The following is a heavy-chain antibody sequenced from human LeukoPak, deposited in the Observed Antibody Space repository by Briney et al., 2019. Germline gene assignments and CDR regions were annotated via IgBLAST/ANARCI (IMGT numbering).Heavy chain of an antibody. J-gene: IGHJ4*02. CDR3: ARGVALHLPGVASATFLFDY. V-gene: IGHV1-18*01. CDR1: GYTFTSYG. CDR2: ISAYNGRT. D-gene: IGHD6-13*01. Sequence: ASVKVSCKASGYTFTSYGIHWVRQAPGQGPEWMGWISAYNGRTNYGQRLQGRVTMTTDKSTSTAYMELKNLKSEDSAVYYCARGVALHLPGVASATFLFDYWGPGTLVTVSS.